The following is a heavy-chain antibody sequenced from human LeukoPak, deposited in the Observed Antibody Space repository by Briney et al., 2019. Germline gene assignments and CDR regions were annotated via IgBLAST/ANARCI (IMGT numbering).Heavy chain of an antibody. CDR2: IIPIFGTA. CDR3: AREGTDYGDYGFDP. CDR1: GYTLTELS. J-gene: IGHJ5*02. D-gene: IGHD4-17*01. Sequence: SVKVSCKVSGYTLTELSMHWARQASGQGLEWMGGIIPIFGTANYAQKFQGRVTITADKSTSTAYMELSSLRSEDTAVYYCAREGTDYGDYGFDPWGQGTLVTVSS. V-gene: IGHV1-69*06.